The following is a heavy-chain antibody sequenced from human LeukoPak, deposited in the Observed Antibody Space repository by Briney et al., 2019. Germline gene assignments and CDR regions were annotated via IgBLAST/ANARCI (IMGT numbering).Heavy chain of an antibody. CDR1: GFTFSSYE. J-gene: IGHJ4*02. Sequence: GGSLRLSCAASGFTFSSYEMNWVRQAPGKGLEWVSYISSSGSTIYYADSVKGRFTISRDNAKNSLYLQMNSLRVEDTAVYYCASSKDHYFHRWGQGTLVTVSS. CDR2: ISSSGSTI. CDR3: ASSKDHYFHR. V-gene: IGHV3-48*03.